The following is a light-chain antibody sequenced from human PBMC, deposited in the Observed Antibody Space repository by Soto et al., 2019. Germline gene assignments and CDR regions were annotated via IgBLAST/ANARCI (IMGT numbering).Light chain of an antibody. CDR3: SSYTSSSTRV. CDR1: SSDVGGYNY. J-gene: IGLJ1*01. CDR2: DVS. Sequence: SVLTEPASVSASPGQSITISCTGTSSDVGGYNYVSWYQQHPGKAPKLMIYDVSNRPSGVSNRFSGSKSGNTASLTISGLQAEDEADYYCSSYTSSSTRVFGTGTKVTVL. V-gene: IGLV2-14*01.